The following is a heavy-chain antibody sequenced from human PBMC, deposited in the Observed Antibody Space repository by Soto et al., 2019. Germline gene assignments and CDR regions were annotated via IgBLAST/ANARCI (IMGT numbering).Heavy chain of an antibody. CDR1: GFTFSNAW. V-gene: IGHV3-15*07. J-gene: IGHJ2*01. CDR2: IKSKTDGGTT. D-gene: IGHD3-22*01. Sequence: ESGGGLVKPGGSLRLSCAASGFTFSNAWMNWVRQAPGKGLEWVGRIKSKTDGGTTDYAAPVKGRFTISRDDSKNTLYLQMNSLKTEDTAVYYCTTDFLDTNYYDSSGYYYWYFDLWGRGTLVTVSS. CDR3: TTDFLDTNYYDSSGYYYWYFDL.